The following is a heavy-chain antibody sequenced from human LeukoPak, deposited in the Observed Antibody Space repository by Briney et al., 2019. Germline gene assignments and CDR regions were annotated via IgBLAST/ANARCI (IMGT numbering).Heavy chain of an antibody. Sequence: GGSLRLSCAASGFTFSSYAMSWVRQAPGKGLEWVSVIYSGGSTYYADSVKGRFTISRDNSKNTLYLQMNSLRAEDTAVYYCARGLIAAAGTDYFDYWGQGTLVTVSS. J-gene: IGHJ4*02. CDR1: GFTFSSYA. CDR3: ARGLIAAAGTDYFDY. CDR2: IYSGGST. D-gene: IGHD6-13*01. V-gene: IGHV3-53*01.